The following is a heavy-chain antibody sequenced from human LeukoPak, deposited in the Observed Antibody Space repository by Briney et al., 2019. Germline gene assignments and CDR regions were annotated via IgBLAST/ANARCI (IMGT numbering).Heavy chain of an antibody. V-gene: IGHV3-33*01. CDR3: ARDYCGGDCYSDYFDY. D-gene: IGHD2-21*02. CDR1: GFTFSSYG. CDR2: IWYDGSNK. J-gene: IGHJ4*02. Sequence: GGSLRLSCAASGFTFSSYGMHWVRQAPGKGLEWVAVIWYDGSNKYYADSVKGRFTISRDNSKNTLYLQMNSLRAEDTAVYYCARDYCGGDCYSDYFDYWGQGTLVTVSS.